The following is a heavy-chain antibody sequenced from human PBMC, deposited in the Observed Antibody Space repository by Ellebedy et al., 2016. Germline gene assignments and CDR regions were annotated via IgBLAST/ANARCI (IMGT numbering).Heavy chain of an antibody. Sequence: ASVKVSCKASGYTFTSYAMNWVRQAPGQGLEWMGWINAGNGNTKYSQKFQGRVTITRDTSASTAYMELSSLRSEDTAVYYCARAVECYDFWSGYYYYYGMDVWGQGTTVTVSS. D-gene: IGHD3-3*01. CDR2: INAGNGNT. V-gene: IGHV1-3*01. CDR3: ARAVECYDFWSGYYYYYGMDV. J-gene: IGHJ6*02. CDR1: GYTFTSYA.